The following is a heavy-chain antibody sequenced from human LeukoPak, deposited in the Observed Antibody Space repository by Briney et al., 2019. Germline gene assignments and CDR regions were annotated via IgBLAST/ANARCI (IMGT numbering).Heavy chain of an antibody. V-gene: IGHV3-7*01. CDR1: GFTIIKYW. D-gene: IGHD3-22*01. Sequence: RGSLRLSCAASGFTIIKYWMSWVRQAPGKGLEWVANINQGGSEKDYVDSVKGRFTISRDNAKNSLFLQMNSLRAEDTALYYCVPHYFDSSGYYHGYWGQGTLVTVSS. CDR2: INQGGSEK. J-gene: IGHJ4*02. CDR3: VPHYFDSSGYYHGY.